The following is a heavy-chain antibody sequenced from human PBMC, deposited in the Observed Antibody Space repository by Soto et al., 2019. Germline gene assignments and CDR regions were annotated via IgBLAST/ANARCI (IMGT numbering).Heavy chain of an antibody. Sequence: PSETLSLTCAVYGGSFSGYYWSWIRQPPGKGLEWIGEINHSGSTNYNPSLKSRVTISVDTYKNQFSLKLSSVTAADTAVYYCARDSGSSAGNYYYYYGMDVWGQGTTVTVS. CDR2: INHSGST. J-gene: IGHJ6*02. D-gene: IGHD1-26*01. CDR1: GGSFSGYY. CDR3: ARDSGSSAGNYYYYYGMDV. V-gene: IGHV4-34*01.